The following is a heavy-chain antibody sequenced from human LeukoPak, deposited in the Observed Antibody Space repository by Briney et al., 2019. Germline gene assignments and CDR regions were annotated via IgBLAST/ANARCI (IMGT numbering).Heavy chain of an antibody. Sequence: SETLSLTCTVSGGSISSSSYFWGWIRQPPGKGLEWIGSIYYSGSTSYNTSLKSRVTISVDMSKNQFSLKLSSVTAADTAVYYCARDLGQSVIAVAGSWYFDLWGRGTLVTVSS. CDR2: IYYSGST. D-gene: IGHD6-19*01. CDR3: ARDLGQSVIAVAGSWYFDL. J-gene: IGHJ2*01. CDR1: GGSISSSSYF. V-gene: IGHV4-39*07.